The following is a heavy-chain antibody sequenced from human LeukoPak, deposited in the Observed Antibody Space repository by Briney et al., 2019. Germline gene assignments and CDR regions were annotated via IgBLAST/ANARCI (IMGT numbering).Heavy chain of an antibody. D-gene: IGHD1-14*01. Sequence: ASVKVSCKASGYTFTNYGISWVRQAPGQGLEWMGWISAYNGNTNYAQKLQGRVTMTTDTSTSTDYMELRSLRAGDTPVYDCARTDLRRFDPWGQGTLVTVS. CDR1: GYTFTNYG. V-gene: IGHV1-18*01. CDR3: ARTDLRRFDP. J-gene: IGHJ5*02. CDR2: ISAYNGNT.